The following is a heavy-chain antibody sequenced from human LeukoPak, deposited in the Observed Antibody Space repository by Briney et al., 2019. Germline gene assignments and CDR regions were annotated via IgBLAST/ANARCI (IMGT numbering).Heavy chain of an antibody. CDR2: LTPAGTT. D-gene: IGHD2-2*01. Sequence: GSPRLSCAASGVTFANYAMSWVRQAPGKGLEWVSALTPAGTTFYADIVKGRFSVSRDNSKNTLSLQMNSLRAEDTAVYYCVKESPYPEGSTARIYYFDNWGQGTLVTVSS. V-gene: IGHV3-23*01. J-gene: IGHJ4*02. CDR1: GVTFANYA. CDR3: VKESPYPEGSTARIYYFDN.